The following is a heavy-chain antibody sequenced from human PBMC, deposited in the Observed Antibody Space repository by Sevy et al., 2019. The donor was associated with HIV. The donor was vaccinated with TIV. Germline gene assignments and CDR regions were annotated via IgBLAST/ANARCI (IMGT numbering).Heavy chain of an antibody. D-gene: IGHD1-26*01. CDR3: ARESRGSLEGFDI. Sequence: GGSLILSCAASGFTFSTYWMHWVRQAPGKGLVWVSRINSDGNYRSYVESVEGRFTSSRDNAQNTLFLQMRSLRVEDTAVYYCARESRGSLEGFDIWGQGTMVTVSS. J-gene: IGHJ3*02. CDR1: GFTFSTYW. CDR2: INSDGNYR. V-gene: IGHV3-74*01.